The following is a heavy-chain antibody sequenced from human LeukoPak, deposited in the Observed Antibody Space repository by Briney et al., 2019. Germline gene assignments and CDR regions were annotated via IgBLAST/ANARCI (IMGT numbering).Heavy chain of an antibody. CDR3: ARVWGSGWPLYYYYYGMDV. V-gene: IGHV1-18*01. CDR2: ISAYNDNT. J-gene: IGHJ6*02. D-gene: IGHD6-19*01. Sequence: ASVKVSCKASGYTFISYGISWVRQAPGQGLEWMGWISAYNDNTNYAQKLQGRVTMTTDTSTSTAYMELRSLRSDDTAVYYCARVWGSGWPLYYYYYGMDVWGQGTTVTASS. CDR1: GYTFISYG.